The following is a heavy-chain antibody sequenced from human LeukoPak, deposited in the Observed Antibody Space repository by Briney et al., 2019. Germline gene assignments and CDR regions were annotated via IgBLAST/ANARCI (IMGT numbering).Heavy chain of an antibody. J-gene: IGHJ4*02. V-gene: IGHV1-69*05. D-gene: IGHD3-3*01. Sequence: SEKVSCKASGGTFSSYAISWVRQAPGQGLEWMGGIIPIFGTANYAQKFQGRVTITTDESTSTAYMELSSLRSEDTAVYYCASRSFYDFWSGYPYYFDYWGQGTLVTVSS. CDR1: GGTFSSYA. CDR2: IIPIFGTA. CDR3: ASRSFYDFWSGYPYYFDY.